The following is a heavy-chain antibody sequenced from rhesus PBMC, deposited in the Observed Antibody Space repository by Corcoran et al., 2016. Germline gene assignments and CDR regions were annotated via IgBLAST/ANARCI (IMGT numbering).Heavy chain of an antibody. CDR2: IDSSGGT. Sequence: QVQLQESGPGLVKPSETLSLTCAVSGGSISSSYWRWIRQAPGKGLEWIGRIDSSGGTYYNPSIKSRVTLSVDTSKTQFSLKLSYGTAADTAVYYCARRRTTFDYWGQGVLVTVSS. J-gene: IGHJ4*01. D-gene: IGHD4-29*01. CDR1: GGSISSSY. V-gene: IGHV4S11*01. CDR3: ARRRTTFDY.